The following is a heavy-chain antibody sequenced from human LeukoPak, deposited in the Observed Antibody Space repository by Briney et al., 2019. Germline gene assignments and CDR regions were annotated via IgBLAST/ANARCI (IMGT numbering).Heavy chain of an antibody. J-gene: IGHJ6*03. V-gene: IGHV4-39*01. CDR1: VGSISSSSYY. CDR3: ARHRSIVVVPAAYYYYYYMDV. Sequence: SETLSLTRTVSVGSISSSSYYWGWIRQPPGKGLEWIGSIYYSGSHYYNPSLKSRVTISVDTSKNQFSLKLSSVTAADTAVYYCARHRSIVVVPAAYYYYYYMDVWGKGTTVTVSS. D-gene: IGHD2-2*01. CDR2: IYYSGSH.